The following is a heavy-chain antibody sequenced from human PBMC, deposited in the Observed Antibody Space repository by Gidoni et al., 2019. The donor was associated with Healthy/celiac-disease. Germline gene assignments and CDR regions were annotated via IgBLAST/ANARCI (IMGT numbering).Heavy chain of an antibody. Sequence: TSGGYYWSWIRQHPGKGLEWIGYIYYSGSTYYNPSLKSRVTISVDTSKNQFSLKLSSVTAADTAVYYCARASKWGSRADWFDPWGQGTLVTVSS. CDR2: IYYSGST. J-gene: IGHJ5*02. V-gene: IGHV4-31*02. CDR1: TSGGYY. CDR3: ARASKWGSRADWFDP. D-gene: IGHD1-26*01.